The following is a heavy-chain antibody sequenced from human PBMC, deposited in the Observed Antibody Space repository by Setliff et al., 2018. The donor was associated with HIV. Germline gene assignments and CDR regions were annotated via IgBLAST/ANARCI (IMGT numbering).Heavy chain of an antibody. J-gene: IGHJ4*02. Sequence: SVKVSCKASGGSVTTYGITWVRQAPGQGLEWMGGIIPIFGTTKYAQKFQGRVTISADESTRTANMELSSLTVEDAAVYFCARPWGGLVRTANYFDSWGQGTLVTVSS. CDR2: IIPIFGTT. CDR1: GGSVTTYG. CDR3: ARPWGGLVRTANYFDS. V-gene: IGHV1-69*13. D-gene: IGHD3-3*01.